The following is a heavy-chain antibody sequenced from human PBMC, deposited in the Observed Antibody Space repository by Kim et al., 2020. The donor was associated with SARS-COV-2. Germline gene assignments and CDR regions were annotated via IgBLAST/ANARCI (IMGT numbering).Heavy chain of an antibody. CDR2: INHSGST. J-gene: IGHJ4*02. CDR1: GGSFSGYY. D-gene: IGHD3-9*01. Sequence: SETLSLTCAVYGGSFSGYYWSWIRQPPEKGLEWIGEINHSGSTNYNPSLKSRVTISVDTSKNQFSLKLSSVTAADTAVYYCASPLLLTGYSFDYWGQGTLVTVSS. CDR3: ASPLLLTGYSFDY. V-gene: IGHV4-34*01.